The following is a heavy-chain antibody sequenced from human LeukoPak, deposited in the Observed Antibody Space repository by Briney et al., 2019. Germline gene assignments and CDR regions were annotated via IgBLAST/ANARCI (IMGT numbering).Heavy chain of an antibody. D-gene: IGHD3-10*01. J-gene: IGHJ6*02. CDR1: GGTFNSYA. V-gene: IGHV1-69*13. Sequence: ASVRIYCKASGGTFNSYAISCLRQAPGQWLEWMGGTSPIYGTANYAQKFQGRVTITADESTSTAYMELSSLRSEDTAVCYCASSRGVLGFPYYYYGMDVWGQGTTVTVSS. CDR3: ASSRGVLGFPYYYYGMDV. CDR2: TSPIYGTA.